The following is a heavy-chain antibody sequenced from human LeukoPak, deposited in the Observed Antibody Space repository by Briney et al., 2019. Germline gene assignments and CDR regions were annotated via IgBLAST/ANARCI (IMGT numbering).Heavy chain of an antibody. D-gene: IGHD5-18*01. CDR3: ARDVPTVQLWRTDAFDI. CDR2: IYHSGST. J-gene: IGHJ3*02. CDR1: GYSISSGYY. Sequence: SETLSLTCTVSGYSISSGYYWGWIRQPPGKGLEWIGIIYHSGSTYFNPSLKSRVTISVDTSKNQFSLKLTSVTAADTAVYYCARDVPTVQLWRTDAFDIWGQGTMVTVSS. V-gene: IGHV4-38-2*02.